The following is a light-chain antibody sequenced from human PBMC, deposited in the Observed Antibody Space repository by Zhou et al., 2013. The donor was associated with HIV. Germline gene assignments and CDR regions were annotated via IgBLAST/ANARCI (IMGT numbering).Light chain of an antibody. V-gene: IGKV1-27*01. CDR2: AAS. Sequence: DIQMTQSPSSLSASVGDRVTITCRASQDISNYLAWYQQKPGKVPKLLIYAASTLHSGVPSRFSGSGYGTDFTLTISSLQPEDIATYYCQKYNSDPWTFGQGTKVEIK. J-gene: IGKJ1*01. CDR3: QKYNSDPWT. CDR1: QDISNY.